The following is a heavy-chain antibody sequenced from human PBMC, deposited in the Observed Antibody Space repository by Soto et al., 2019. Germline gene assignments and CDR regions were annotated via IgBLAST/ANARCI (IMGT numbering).Heavy chain of an antibody. Sequence: GRSLTLACATSGFAFVSCSLTWVRQAPGKGLEWVAKIKEDGSEQNYVDSVKGRFTISRDNAKSSLYLQMNSLRVDDTAMYYCTRNQVKADYWGQGTLVTVSS. CDR3: TRNQVKADY. J-gene: IGHJ4*02. V-gene: IGHV3-7*01. CDR2: IKEDGSEQ. CDR1: GFAFVSCS. D-gene: IGHD3-10*01.